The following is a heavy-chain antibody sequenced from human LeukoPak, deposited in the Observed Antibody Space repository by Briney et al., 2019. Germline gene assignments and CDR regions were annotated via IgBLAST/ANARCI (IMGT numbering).Heavy chain of an antibody. CDR2: TYSDVNT. D-gene: IGHD1-1*01. CDR1: GFTVSSSY. V-gene: IGHV3-53*01. Sequence: GGSLRLSCAASGFTVSSSYMSWGREAPGKGLQWVSITYSDVNTNYADSVKGRFTISRDTSKNTLSLQMNSLRAEDTAVYYCARKNDLFNAAFDIWGQGTVVTVSS. J-gene: IGHJ3*02. CDR3: ARKNDLFNAAFDI.